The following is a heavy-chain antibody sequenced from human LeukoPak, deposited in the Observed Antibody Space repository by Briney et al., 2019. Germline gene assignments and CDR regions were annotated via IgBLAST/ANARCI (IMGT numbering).Heavy chain of an antibody. J-gene: IGHJ4*02. Sequence: ASVKVSCKASGYIFTSYYIHWVRQAPGQGLEWMGIINPSGGSTSYAQKFQGRVTMTRDTSTSIVYMELSSLRSDDTAMYYCARDRSNNDYWGQGTLVTVSS. CDR2: INPSGGST. CDR1: GYIFTSYY. CDR3: ARDRSNNDY. D-gene: IGHD6-13*01. V-gene: IGHV1-46*01.